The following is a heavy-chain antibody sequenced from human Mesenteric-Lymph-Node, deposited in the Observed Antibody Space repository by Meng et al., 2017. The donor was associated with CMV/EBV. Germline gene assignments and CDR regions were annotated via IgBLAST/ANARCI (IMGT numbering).Heavy chain of an antibody. J-gene: IGHJ4*02. CDR3: ARAKRAVAGTLDY. CDR1: GFRFSSYW. Sequence: GGSLRLSCAASGFRFSSYWMSGVRQAPGKGLEWVAKIKQDATERYYMDSVKGRFTIPRDNAKNSLSLQMDSLRAEDTAVYYCARAKRAVAGTLDYWGQGTLVTVSS. CDR2: IKQDATER. V-gene: IGHV3-7*01. D-gene: IGHD6-19*01.